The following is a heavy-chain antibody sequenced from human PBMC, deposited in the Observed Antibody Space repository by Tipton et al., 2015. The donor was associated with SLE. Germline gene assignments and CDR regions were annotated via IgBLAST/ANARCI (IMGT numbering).Heavy chain of an antibody. Sequence: TLSLTCTVSGGSISRGSYYWNWVRQPAGKGLEWIGHIYTTGSTNYNPSLKSRVTISVDTSKNHFSLNLSSVTASDTAVYFCTRAEFSSNWYMYWHFDLWGRGTLVTVSS. CDR2: IYTTGST. D-gene: IGHD6-13*01. CDR1: GGSISRGSYY. V-gene: IGHV4-61*09. J-gene: IGHJ2*01. CDR3: TRAEFSSNWYMYWHFDL.